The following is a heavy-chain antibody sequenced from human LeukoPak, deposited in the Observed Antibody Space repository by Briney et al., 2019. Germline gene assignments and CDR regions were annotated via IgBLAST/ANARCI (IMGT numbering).Heavy chain of an antibody. V-gene: IGHV4-59*08. CDR1: GGSIINYY. D-gene: IGHD3-16*01. J-gene: IGHJ3*02. CDR3: ARRVDDYIWGTQYHAFDI. Sequence: SETLSLTCTVSGGSIINYYWIWIRQPPGKGLEWIGYIYYSGSTHYNPSLKSRVTMSVDTSNNQFSLNLNSVTAADTAVYYCARRVDDYIWGTQYHAFDIWGQGAMVTVSS. CDR2: IYYSGST.